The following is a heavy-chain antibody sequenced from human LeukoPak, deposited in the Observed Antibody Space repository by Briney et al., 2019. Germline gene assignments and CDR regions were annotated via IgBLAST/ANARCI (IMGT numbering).Heavy chain of an antibody. CDR3: ARLILGYFDL. CDR2: ISGSGGST. Sequence: GGSLRLSCAASGFTFSSYAMSWVRQAPRKGLEWVSAISGSGGSTYYADSVKGRFTISRDNSKNTLYLQMNSLRAEDTAVYYCARLILGYFDLWGRGTLVTVSS. J-gene: IGHJ2*01. D-gene: IGHD2-21*02. CDR1: GFTFSSYA. V-gene: IGHV3-23*01.